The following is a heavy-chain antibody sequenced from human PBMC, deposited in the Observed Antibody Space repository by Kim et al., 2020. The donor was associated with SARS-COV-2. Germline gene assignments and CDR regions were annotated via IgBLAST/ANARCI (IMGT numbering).Heavy chain of an antibody. CDR1: GFTVSSDF. CDR3: ARTYCSSTSCFFDY. CDR2: IYSGGNT. V-gene: IGHV3-66*01. Sequence: GGSLRLSCAASGFTVSSDFMTWVRQAQGQGLEWVSLIYSGGNTDYADSVKGRFTISRDNSKNTLYLQMNSLRAEDTAVYYCARTYCSSTSCFFDYWGQGTLVTVST. D-gene: IGHD2-2*01. J-gene: IGHJ4*02.